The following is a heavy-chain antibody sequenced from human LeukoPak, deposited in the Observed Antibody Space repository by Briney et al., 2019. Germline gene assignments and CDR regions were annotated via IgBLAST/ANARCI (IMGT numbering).Heavy chain of an antibody. CDR3: ARTYSSGWPYYFDY. CDR2: ISYDGSNK. V-gene: IGHV3-30*14. J-gene: IGHJ4*02. Sequence: PGGSLRLSCAASGFTFSSCAMHWVRQAPGKGLEWVAVISYDGSNKYYADSVKGRFTISRDNSKNTLYLQMNSLRAEDTAVYYCARTYSSGWPYYFDYWGQGTLVTVSS. D-gene: IGHD6-19*01. CDR1: GFTFSSCA.